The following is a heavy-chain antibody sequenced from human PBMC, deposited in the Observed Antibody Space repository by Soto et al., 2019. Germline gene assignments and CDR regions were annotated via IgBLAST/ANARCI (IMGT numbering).Heavy chain of an antibody. D-gene: IGHD5-18*01. J-gene: IGHJ4*02. Sequence: PGGSLRLSCAASGFTFSSYDMNWVRQAPGKGLEWISYISSRSTTIYYADSVKGRFTISRDNSKNTLYLQMDSLRAEDTAVYYCAKGLSVIQEWIIDGHWGQGTQVTVSS. CDR3: AKGLSVIQEWIIDGH. V-gene: IGHV3-48*01. CDR1: GFTFSSYD. CDR2: ISSRSTTI.